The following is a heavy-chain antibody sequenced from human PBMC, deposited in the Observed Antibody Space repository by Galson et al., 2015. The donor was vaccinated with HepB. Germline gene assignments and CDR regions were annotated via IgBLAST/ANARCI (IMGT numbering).Heavy chain of an antibody. J-gene: IGHJ6*02. CDR1: GYTLTELS. CDR3: ATILPIGAVTGDLYYYYGMDV. D-gene: IGHD2-21*02. V-gene: IGHV1-24*01. CDR2: FDPEDGET. Sequence: SVKVSCKVSGYTLTELSMHWVRQAPGKGLEWMGGFDPEDGETIYPQKFQGRVTMTEDTSTDTAYMELSSLRSEDTAVYYCATILPIGAVTGDLYYYYGMDVWGQGTTVTVSS.